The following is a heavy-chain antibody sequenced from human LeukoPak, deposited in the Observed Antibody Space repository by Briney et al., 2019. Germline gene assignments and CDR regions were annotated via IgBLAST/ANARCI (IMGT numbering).Heavy chain of an antibody. CDR1: GYTFTSYY. Sequence: ASVKVSCKASGYTFTSYYMHWVRQAPGQGLEWMGIINPSGGSTSYAQKFQGRVTMTRDTSETTVYLDLSGLTFEDTAVYYCASDVAREFDHWGQGTLVTVSS. V-gene: IGHV1-46*01. CDR3: ASDVAREFDH. CDR2: INPSGGST. D-gene: IGHD5-24*01. J-gene: IGHJ4*02.